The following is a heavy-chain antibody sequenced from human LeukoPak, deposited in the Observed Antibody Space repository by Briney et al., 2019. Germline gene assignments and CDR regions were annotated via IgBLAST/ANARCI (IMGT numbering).Heavy chain of an antibody. V-gene: IGHV3-30-3*01. Sequence: PGRSLRLSCAASGFTFSGYAMHWVRQALGKGLEWVAVISYDGSNKYYADSVKGRFTISRDNSKNTLYLQMNSLRAEDTAVYYCARYDCSSTSCYGIDVWGQGTTVTVSS. D-gene: IGHD2-2*01. J-gene: IGHJ6*02. CDR1: GFTFSGYA. CDR2: ISYDGSNK. CDR3: ARYDCSSTSCYGIDV.